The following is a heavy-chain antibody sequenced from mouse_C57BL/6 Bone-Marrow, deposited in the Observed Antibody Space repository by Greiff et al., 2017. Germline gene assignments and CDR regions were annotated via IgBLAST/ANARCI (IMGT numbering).Heavy chain of an antibody. D-gene: IGHD2-12*01. J-gene: IGHJ4*01. CDR2: ISSGSSTI. V-gene: IGHV5-17*01. CDR3: ARRENYTDYYAMDY. CDR1: GFTFSDYG. Sequence: EVQLVESGGGLVKPGGSLKLSCAASGFTFSDYGMHWVRQAPEKGLEWVAYISSGSSTIYYADTVKGRFTISRDNAKNTLFLQMTSLRSEDTAMYYCARRENYTDYYAMDYWGQGTSVTVSS.